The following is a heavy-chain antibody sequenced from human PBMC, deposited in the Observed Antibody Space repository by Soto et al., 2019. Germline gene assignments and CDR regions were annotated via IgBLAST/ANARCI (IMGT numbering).Heavy chain of an antibody. V-gene: IGHV4-39*01. CDR2: IYYSGST. CDR1: GGSISSSSYY. D-gene: IGHD2-15*01. CDR3: AGFVVPASRNSDFDY. Sequence: ASETLSLTCTVSGGSISSSSYYWGWIRQPPGKGLEWIGSIYYSGSTFYNPSLRSRVTLSVDTSKNQFSLRLNSVTVADTAVYFCAGFVVPASRNSDFDYWGQGTLVTV. J-gene: IGHJ4*02.